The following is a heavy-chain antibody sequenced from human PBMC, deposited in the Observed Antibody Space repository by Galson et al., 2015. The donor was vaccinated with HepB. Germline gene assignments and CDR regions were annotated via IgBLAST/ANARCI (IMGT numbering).Heavy chain of an antibody. CDR3: ATGGIKNAIVGAPY. J-gene: IGHJ4*02. CDR1: GFTFSDYY. Sequence: SLRLSCAASGFTFSDYYMSWIRQSPGQGLEWLAYISSGGSTTYYVDSVKGRITIPRDNAKNSLFLQMNSLRAEDTALYYCATGGIKNAIVGAPYWGQGTLVTVSS. D-gene: IGHD1-26*01. CDR2: ISSGGSTT. V-gene: IGHV3-11*01.